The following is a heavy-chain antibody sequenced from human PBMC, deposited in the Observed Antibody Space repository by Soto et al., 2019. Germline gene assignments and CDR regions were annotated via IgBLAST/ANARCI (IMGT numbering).Heavy chain of an antibody. Sequence: GGSLRLSCAASGFTFSSYGXHWVRQAPGKGLEWVSVIYSGGSTYYADSVNARFTISRDNSKNTLYLQMNSLRAEDTAVYYCARDYTASYYSYMDVWGKGTTVTVSS. CDR1: GFTFSSYG. CDR2: IYSGGST. CDR3: ARDYTASYYSYMDV. V-gene: IGHV3-66*01. J-gene: IGHJ6*03.